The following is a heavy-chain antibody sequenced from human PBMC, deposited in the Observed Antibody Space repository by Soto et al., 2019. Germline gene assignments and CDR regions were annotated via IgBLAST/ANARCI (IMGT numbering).Heavy chain of an antibody. CDR2: IYYSGST. V-gene: IGHV4-59*01. D-gene: IGHD2-8*02. Sequence: SETLSLTCTVSGGSIRSYYLSWIRQPPGKGLEWIGYIYYSGSTNYNPSLKSRVTISVDTSKNQFSLKLSSVTAADTAVYYCARDTGSYFDYWGQGTLVTVSS. J-gene: IGHJ4*02. CDR3: ARDTGSYFDY. CDR1: GGSIRSYY.